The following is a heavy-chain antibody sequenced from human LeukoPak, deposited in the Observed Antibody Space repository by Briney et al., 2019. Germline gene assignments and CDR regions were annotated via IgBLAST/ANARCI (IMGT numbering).Heavy chain of an antibody. V-gene: IGHV3-21*04. Sequence: GGSLRLSCAASGFTFSSYAMSWVRQAPGKGLEWVSSISSSSSYIYYADSVKGRFTISRDNAKNSLYLQMNSLRAEDTAVYYCAKEDGLEFDPWGQGTLVTVSP. CDR2: ISSSSSYI. D-gene: IGHD3/OR15-3a*01. CDR1: GFTFSSYA. CDR3: AKEDGLEFDP. J-gene: IGHJ5*02.